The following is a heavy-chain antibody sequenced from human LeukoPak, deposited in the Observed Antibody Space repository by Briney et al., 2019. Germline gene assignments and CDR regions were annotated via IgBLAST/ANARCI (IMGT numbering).Heavy chain of an antibody. V-gene: IGHV4-61*01. D-gene: IGHD6-6*01. CDR2: FYYSGST. J-gene: IGHJ4*02. CDR1: SGSVSSGSYY. CDR3: VRGYGSSLFDY. Sequence: PSETLSLTCTVSSGSVSSGSYYWSWIRQPPGKGLEWIGHFYYSGSTNYNPSLKSRVTISVDTSKNQFSLKLSSVTAADTAAYYCVRGYGSSLFDYWGQGTLVTVSS.